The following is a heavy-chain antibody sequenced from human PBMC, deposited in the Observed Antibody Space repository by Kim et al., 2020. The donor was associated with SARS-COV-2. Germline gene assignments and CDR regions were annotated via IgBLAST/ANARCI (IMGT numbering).Heavy chain of an antibody. D-gene: IGHD6-19*01. J-gene: IGHJ6*02. CDR2: IYYSGST. CDR3: ARGKGKGYSSGWPSYYYYYHGMGV. V-gene: IGHV4-39*01. Sequence: SETLSLTCTVSGGSISSSSYYWGWIRQPPGKGLEWIGSIYYSGSTYYNPSLKSRVTISVDTSKNQFSLKLSSVTAADTAVYYCARGKGKGYSSGWPSYYYYYHGMGVWGQGTTVTVSS. CDR1: GGSISSSSYY.